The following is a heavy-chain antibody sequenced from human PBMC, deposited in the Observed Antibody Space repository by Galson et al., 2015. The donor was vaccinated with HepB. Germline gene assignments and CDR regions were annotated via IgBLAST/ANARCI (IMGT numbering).Heavy chain of an antibody. Sequence: LRLSCAASGFTFSDYYMEWVRQAPGKGLEWVGRVRHKARRYTTDYVASVEGRFTISRDDSKNSLYLQMDSLKTEDTAVYYCARGSFGTGSQYFDYWGQGALVTASS. D-gene: IGHD3-10*01. CDR1: GFTFSDYY. V-gene: IGHV3-72*01. CDR2: VRHKARRYTT. CDR3: ARGSFGTGSQYFDY. J-gene: IGHJ4*02.